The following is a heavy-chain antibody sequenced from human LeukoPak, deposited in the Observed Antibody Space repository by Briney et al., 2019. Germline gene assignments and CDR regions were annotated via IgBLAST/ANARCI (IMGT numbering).Heavy chain of an antibody. CDR3: ATHIAAKEEGFDY. CDR1: GGSISSSSYY. Sequence: PSETLSLTCTASGGSISSSSYYWGWIRQPPGKGLEWIGSIYYSGSTYYNPSLKSRVTISVDTSKNQFSLKLSSVTAADTAVYYCATHIAAKEEGFDYWGQGTLVTVSS. CDR2: IYYSGST. J-gene: IGHJ4*02. D-gene: IGHD6-6*01. V-gene: IGHV4-39*01.